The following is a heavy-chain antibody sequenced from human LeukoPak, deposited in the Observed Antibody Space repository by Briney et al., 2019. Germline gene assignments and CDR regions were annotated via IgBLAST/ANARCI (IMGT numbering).Heavy chain of an antibody. J-gene: IGHJ6*04. CDR1: GFTFSSYE. CDR2: ISSSGSTI. D-gene: IGHD3-9*01. CDR3: ARDDILTGFPYGRDV. V-gene: IGHV3-48*03. Sequence: PGGSLRLSCAASGFTFSSYEMNWVRQAPGKGLEWVSYISSSGSTIYYADSVKGRFTISRDNAKNSLYLQMNSLRAEDTAVYYCARDDILTGFPYGRDVWGKGTTVTVSS.